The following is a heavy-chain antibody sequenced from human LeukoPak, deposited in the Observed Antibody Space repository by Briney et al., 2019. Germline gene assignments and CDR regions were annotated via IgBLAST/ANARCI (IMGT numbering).Heavy chain of an antibody. V-gene: IGHV4-30-2*01. J-gene: IGHJ4*02. CDR2: IYHSGST. D-gene: IGHD6-13*01. Sequence: KPSQTLSLTCAVSGGSISSGGYSWSWIRQPPGKGLEWIGYIYHSGSTYYNPSLKSRVTISVDRSKNQFSLKLSSVTAADTAVYYCARGPGIIAAAGTQSGYFDYWGQGTLVTVSS. CDR3: ARGPGIIAAAGTQSGYFDY. CDR1: GGSISSGGYS.